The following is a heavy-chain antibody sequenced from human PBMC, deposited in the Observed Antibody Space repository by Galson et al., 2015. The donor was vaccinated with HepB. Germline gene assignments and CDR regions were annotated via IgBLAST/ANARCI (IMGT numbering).Heavy chain of an antibody. CDR1: GFIFSTYG. D-gene: IGHD2-15*01. CDR2: TSYDGSKN. J-gene: IGHJ4*02. Sequence: SLRLSCAASGFIFSTYGMHWVRQAPGKGLERVADTSYDGSKNYYADAVKGRFTISSDNSKNTLYLQMNSLRSEDTAVYYCAKDLSGYLVGGLDYWGQGTLGTVSA. CDR3: AKDLSGYLVGGLDY. V-gene: IGHV3-30*18.